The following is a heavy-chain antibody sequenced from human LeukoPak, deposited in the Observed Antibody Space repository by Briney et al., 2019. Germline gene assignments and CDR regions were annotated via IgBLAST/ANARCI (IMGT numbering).Heavy chain of an antibody. D-gene: IGHD1-26*01. CDR2: ISYDGSNR. CDR3: ARGVGQDAFDI. J-gene: IGHJ3*02. V-gene: IGHV3-30*03. Sequence: PGGSLRLSCAASGFSFNTYGMHWVRQGPGKGLEWMAVISYDGSNRWYADSVKGRFTISRDISKNTLYLQMNSLRVEDTAVYYCARGVGQDAFDIWGQGTMVTVSS. CDR1: GFSFNTYG.